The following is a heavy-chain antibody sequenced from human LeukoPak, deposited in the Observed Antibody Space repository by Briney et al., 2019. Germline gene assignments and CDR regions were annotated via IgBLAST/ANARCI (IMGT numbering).Heavy chain of an antibody. V-gene: IGHV3-74*01. Sequence: PGGSLRLSCAASGFTFSSYAMSWVRQAPGKGLVWVSRINSDGSSTSYADSVKGRFTISRDNAKNTLYLQMNSLRAEDTAVYYCARGSDFWSGYMPLDYWGQGTLVTVSS. CDR1: GFTFSSYA. J-gene: IGHJ4*02. D-gene: IGHD3-3*01. CDR2: INSDGSST. CDR3: ARGSDFWSGYMPLDY.